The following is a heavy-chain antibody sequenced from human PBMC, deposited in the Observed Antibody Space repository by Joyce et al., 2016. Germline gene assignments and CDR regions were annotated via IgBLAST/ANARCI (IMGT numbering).Heavy chain of an antibody. Sequence: QVQLVQSGTEVKRPGSSVKVSCKVSGGTLSSYSITWVRQAPGQGLECMGDITPIFGTTNYAQKFEGRLTITATESTSTVYMDLTSLTSEDTALYYCARRQYGLGTYYSSTWFDPWGQGTLVIVSS. CDR2: ITPIFGTT. J-gene: IGHJ5*02. V-gene: IGHV1-69*01. D-gene: IGHD3-10*01. CDR3: ARRQYGLGTYYSSTWFDP. CDR1: GGTLSSYS.